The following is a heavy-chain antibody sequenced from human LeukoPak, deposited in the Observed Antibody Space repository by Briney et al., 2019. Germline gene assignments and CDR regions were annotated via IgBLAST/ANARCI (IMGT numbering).Heavy chain of an antibody. Sequence: SQTLSLTCTVSGDSISSGGYFWSWIRQHPGKGLEWIGYIYYTGSTYYNPSLKSRVIISVDTSKNQFSLKLSSVTAADTAVYYCAREAYLYPAAIYYFDYWGQGTLVTVSS. D-gene: IGHD2-2*01. V-gene: IGHV4-31*03. CDR2: IYYTGST. CDR1: GDSISSGGYF. J-gene: IGHJ4*02. CDR3: AREAYLYPAAIYYFDY.